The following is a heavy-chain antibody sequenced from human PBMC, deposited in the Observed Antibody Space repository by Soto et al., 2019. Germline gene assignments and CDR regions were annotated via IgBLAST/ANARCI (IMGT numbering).Heavy chain of an antibody. J-gene: IGHJ3*02. Sequence: QVQLQESGPGLVKPSETLSLTCTVSGGSISSYYWSWIRQPPGKGLEWIGYIYYSGSTNHNPSLKSRVTISVDTSKNQFSLKLSSVTAADTAVYYCARLGRTTMVRGASDAFDIWGQGTMVTVSS. CDR2: IYYSGST. V-gene: IGHV4-59*08. D-gene: IGHD3-10*01. CDR3: ARLGRTTMVRGASDAFDI. CDR1: GGSISSYY.